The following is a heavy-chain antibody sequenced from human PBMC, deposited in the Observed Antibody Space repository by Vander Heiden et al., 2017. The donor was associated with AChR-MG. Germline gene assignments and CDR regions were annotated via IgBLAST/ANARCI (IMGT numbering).Heavy chain of an antibody. Sequence: EVQLVESGGGLVQPGGSLRLSCAASGVTFSSYWMSWVRQAPGKGLEWVANIKQDGSEKYYVDSVKGRFTISRDNAKNSLYLQMNSLRAEDTAVYYCARVWEWLSLFDYWGQGTLVTVSS. V-gene: IGHV3-7*01. D-gene: IGHD3-3*01. J-gene: IGHJ4*02. CDR2: IKQDGSEK. CDR1: GVTFSSYW. CDR3: ARVWEWLSLFDY.